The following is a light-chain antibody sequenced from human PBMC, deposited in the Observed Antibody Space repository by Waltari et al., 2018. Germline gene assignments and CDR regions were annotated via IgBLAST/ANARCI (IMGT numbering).Light chain of an antibody. V-gene: IGLV1-44*01. J-gene: IGLJ2*01. Sequence: QSVLTQPPSASGTPGQRVPISCSGSSSHIGSNTVNWYQQLPGTAPKLLIDSNNQRPSGVPDRFSGSKSGTSASLAISGLQSEDEADYYCAAWDDSLNAVLFGGGTKLTVL. CDR2: SNN. CDR3: AAWDDSLNAVL. CDR1: SSHIGSNT.